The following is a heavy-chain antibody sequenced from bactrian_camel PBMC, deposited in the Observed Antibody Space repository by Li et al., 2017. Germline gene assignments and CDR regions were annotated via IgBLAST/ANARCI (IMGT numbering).Heavy chain of an antibody. V-gene: IGHV3S40*01. J-gene: IGHJ4*01. CDR2: IYTGGGHT. CDR3: AADRRGRGGTCRGPAFEY. Sequence: VQLVESGGGSVQVGGSLRLSCVASGDTMGRYCLGWFRQIPDKEREGVAAIYTGGGHTYYADSMKGRFSISRDNAKNTVHLQMNGLKPEDTAMYYCAADRRGRGGTCRGPAFEYYGRGTQVTVS. D-gene: IGHD2*01. CDR1: GDTMGRYC.